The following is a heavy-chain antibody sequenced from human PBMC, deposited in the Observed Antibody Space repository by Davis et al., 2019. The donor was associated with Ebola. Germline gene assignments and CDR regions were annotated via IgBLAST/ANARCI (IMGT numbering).Heavy chain of an antibody. D-gene: IGHD1-1*01. V-gene: IGHV4-59*08. CDR2: TYHSGST. Sequence: MPSETLSLTCTVSGGSISSYYWSWIRQPPGKGLEWIGHTYHSGSTNYNPSLESRVTISVDTSKNQFSLEVTSVTAADTAVYYCARQTYDTVDYYYYGMDVWGHGTTVTVSS. CDR3: ARQTYDTVDYYYYGMDV. CDR1: GGSISSYY. J-gene: IGHJ6*02.